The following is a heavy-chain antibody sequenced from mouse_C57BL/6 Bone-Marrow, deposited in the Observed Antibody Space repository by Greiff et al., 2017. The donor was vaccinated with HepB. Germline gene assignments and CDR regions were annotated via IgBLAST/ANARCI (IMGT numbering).Heavy chain of an antibody. CDR2: IYPGDGDT. D-gene: IGHD1-1*01. V-gene: IGHV1-80*01. CDR1: GYAFSSYW. Sequence: VQRVESGAELVKPGASVKISCKASGYAFSSYWMNWVKQRPGKGLEWIGQIYPGDGDTNYNGKFKGKATLTADKSSSTAYMQLSSLTSEDSAVYFCARWDSTVVFDYWGQGTTLTVSS. CDR3: ARWDSTVVFDY. J-gene: IGHJ2*01.